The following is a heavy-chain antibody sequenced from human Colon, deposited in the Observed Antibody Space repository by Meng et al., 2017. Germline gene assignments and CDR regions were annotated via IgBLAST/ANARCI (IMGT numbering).Heavy chain of an antibody. V-gene: IGHV4-4*02. J-gene: IGHJ1*01. CDR2: IRHRGSS. CDR1: RQPPTNHMW. CDR3: LRGSGGSV. Sequence: QVQLRESVPALVKPSDTLSLTSAAIRQPPTNHMWWLSVRQPPGKGLEWIGEIRHRGSSAYNPSLKSRVSMSIDKSKNQFSLKLTSVTAADTAVYHCLRGSGGSVWGQGTLVTVSS. D-gene: IGHD3-10*01.